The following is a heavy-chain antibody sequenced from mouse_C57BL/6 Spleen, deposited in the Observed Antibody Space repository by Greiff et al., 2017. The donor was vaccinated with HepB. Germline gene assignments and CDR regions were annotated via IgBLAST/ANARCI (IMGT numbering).Heavy chain of an antibody. CDR3: ASTGYWYFDV. CDR2: IHPNSGST. D-gene: IGHD4-1*01. Sequence: QVQLKQPGAELVKPGASVKLSCKASGYTFTSYWMHWVKQRPGQGLEWIGMIHPNSGSTNYNEKFKSKATLTVDKSSSTAYMQLSSLTSEDSAVYYCASTGYWYFDVWGTGTTVTVSS. CDR1: GYTFTSYW. J-gene: IGHJ1*03. V-gene: IGHV1-64*01.